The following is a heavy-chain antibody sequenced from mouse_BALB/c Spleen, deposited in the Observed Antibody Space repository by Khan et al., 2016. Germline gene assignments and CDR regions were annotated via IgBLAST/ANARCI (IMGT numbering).Heavy chain of an antibody. CDR1: GYSITSDYA. CDR2: IRYSGST. Sequence: EVQLQESGPGLVKPSQSLSLTCTVTGYSITSDYAWNWIRQFPGNKLEWMGYIRYSGSTTYNPSPKSRISITRDTSKNQFFLPLYSVTTEDTATYYCTRSPTATRYFDVWGAGTTVTVSS. CDR3: TRSPTATRYFDV. J-gene: IGHJ1*01. D-gene: IGHD1-2*01. V-gene: IGHV3-2*02.